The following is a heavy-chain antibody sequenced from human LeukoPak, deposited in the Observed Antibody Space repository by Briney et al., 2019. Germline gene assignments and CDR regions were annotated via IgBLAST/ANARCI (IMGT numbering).Heavy chain of an antibody. CDR2: ISSSSSYI. CDR1: GFTFSSYS. Sequence: GGSLRLSCAASGFTFSSYSMNWVRQAPGKGLEWVSSISSSSSYIYYADSVKGRFTISRDNSKNTLYLQMNSLRAEDTAVYYCAKDRIAVAATFDYWGQGTLVTVSS. V-gene: IGHV3-21*01. J-gene: IGHJ4*02. CDR3: AKDRIAVAATFDY. D-gene: IGHD6-19*01.